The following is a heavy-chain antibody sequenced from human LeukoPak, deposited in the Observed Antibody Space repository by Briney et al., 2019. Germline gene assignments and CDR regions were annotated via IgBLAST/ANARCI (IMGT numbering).Heavy chain of an antibody. CDR1: GFTFSDYW. CDR3: ARDMYSMSSARGAY. V-gene: IGHV3-74*01. Sequence: PGGSLRLSCAASGFTFSDYWMRWVRQAPGKGLVWVACINGAGSSTTYVESVRGRFTSSRDNAKKTLYLQMNSLRAEDAAVYYCARDMYSMSSARGAYWGQGTLVTVSS. CDR2: INGAGSST. D-gene: IGHD3-10*01. J-gene: IGHJ4*02.